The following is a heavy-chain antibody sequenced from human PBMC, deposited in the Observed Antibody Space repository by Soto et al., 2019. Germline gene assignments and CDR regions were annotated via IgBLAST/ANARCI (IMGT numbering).Heavy chain of an antibody. J-gene: IGHJ4*02. CDR2: INPNSGGT. Sequence: GASVKVSCKASGFTFTGHYIHWVRQAPGQGLEWMGWINPNSGGTSYAQKFQGRVTMTRDTSITTAYMELSRLSSDDKAVYYCAKSGSSFRPSLGYFDYWGQGNLVTVSS. CDR1: GFTFTGHY. D-gene: IGHD1-26*01. CDR3: AKSGSSFRPSLGYFDY. V-gene: IGHV1-2*02.